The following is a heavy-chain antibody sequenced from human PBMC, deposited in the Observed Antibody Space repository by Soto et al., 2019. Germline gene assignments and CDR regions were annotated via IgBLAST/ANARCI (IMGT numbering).Heavy chain of an antibody. V-gene: IGHV4-59*11. CDR3: ARRDYSTSSLGPFDY. J-gene: IGHJ4*02. D-gene: IGHD6-6*01. CDR2: VHYSGST. Sequence: QVQLQESGPGLLKPSETLSLTCVVSGGSFSSHYWSWIRQPPGSGLEWIGFVHYSGSTNYSPSLKSRVTMSVDTSKNQFFLNLTSVTAADTALYFCARRDYSTSSLGPFDYWGQGILVTVSS. CDR1: GGSFSSHY.